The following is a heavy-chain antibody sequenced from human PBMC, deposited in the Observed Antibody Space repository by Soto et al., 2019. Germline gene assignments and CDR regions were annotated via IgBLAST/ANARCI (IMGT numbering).Heavy chain of an antibody. Sequence: ASVKVSCKASGYTFTSHGISWVRQAPGQGLEWMGWISGDNGKTKYAKKFQGRVTVTADTSTSTAYMELRSLRSDDTAVYYCGRHGGYSGYGGDIDYYYGLDVWGQGTTVTVSS. CDR3: GRHGGYSGYGGDIDYYYGLDV. CDR2: ISGDNGKT. CDR1: GYTFTSHG. D-gene: IGHD5-12*01. V-gene: IGHV1-18*01. J-gene: IGHJ6*02.